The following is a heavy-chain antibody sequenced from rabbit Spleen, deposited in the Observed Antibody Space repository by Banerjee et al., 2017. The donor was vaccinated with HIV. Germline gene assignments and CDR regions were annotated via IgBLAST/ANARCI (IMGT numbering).Heavy chain of an antibody. CDR3: LRDPYGDYGAIDL. V-gene: IGHV1S40*01. J-gene: IGHJ4*01. CDR1: GFDFSSYYY. D-gene: IGHD2-1*01. Sequence: QSLEESGGGLVKPEGSLTLTCKASGFDFSSYYYMCWVRQAPGKGLEWIACIHSGNGEAYYPNWAKGRFTITKTSSTVDLKMTSLTAADTATYFCLRDPYGDYGAIDLWGPGTLVTVS. CDR2: IHSGNGEA.